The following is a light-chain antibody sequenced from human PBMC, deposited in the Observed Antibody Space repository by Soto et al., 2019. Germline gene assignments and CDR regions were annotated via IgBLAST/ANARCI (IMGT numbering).Light chain of an antibody. V-gene: IGKV3D-15*01. CDR1: QSVSSN. J-gene: IGKJ4*01. CDR2: EAS. CDR3: QQHANWPLT. Sequence: EIVMTQSPTILSVSPGERATLSCRASQSVSSNLAWYQQKPGQAPGLLIYEASTRATGIPARFSGSGSGTDFTLTISSLEPEDFAVYYCQQHANWPLTFGGGTKVDIK.